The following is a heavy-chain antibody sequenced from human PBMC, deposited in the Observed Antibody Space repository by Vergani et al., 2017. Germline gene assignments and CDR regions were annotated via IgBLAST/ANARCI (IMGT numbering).Heavy chain of an antibody. CDR2: IWYDGSNK. CDR3: ARDMSRYFDWLFSSDAFDI. CDR1: GFTFSSYG. D-gene: IGHD3-9*01. J-gene: IGHJ3*02. V-gene: IGHV3-33*01. Sequence: QVQLVESGGGVVQPGRSLRLSCAASGFTFSSYGMHWVRQAPGKGLEWVAVIWYDGSNKYYADSVKGRFTISSDSSKNTLYLQMNSLRAEDTAVYYCARDMSRYFDWLFSSDAFDIWGQGTMVTVSS.